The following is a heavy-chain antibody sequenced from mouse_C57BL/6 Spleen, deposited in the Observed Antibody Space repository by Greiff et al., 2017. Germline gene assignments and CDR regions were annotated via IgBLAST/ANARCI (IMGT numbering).Heavy chain of an antibody. V-gene: IGHV1-85*01. D-gene: IGHD1-1*01. CDR1: GYTFTSYD. CDR2: IYPRDGST. J-gene: IGHJ1*03. Sequence: VQRVESGPELVKPGASVKLSCKASGYTFTSYDINWVKQRPGQGLAWIGWIYPRDGSTKYNEKFKGKATLTVDTSSSTAYMELHSLTSEDSAVYFCARGAYYYGSTRYFDVWGTGTTVTVSS. CDR3: ARGAYYYGSTRYFDV.